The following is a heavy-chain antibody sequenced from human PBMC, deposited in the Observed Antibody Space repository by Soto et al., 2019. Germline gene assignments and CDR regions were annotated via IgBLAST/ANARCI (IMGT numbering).Heavy chain of an antibody. CDR2: ISYDGSNK. D-gene: IGHD2-2*01. J-gene: IGHJ6*03. CDR1: GFTFSSYG. Sequence: QVQLVESGGGVVQPGRSLRLSCAASGFTFSSYGMHWVRQAPGKGLEWVAVISYDGSNKYYADSVKGRFTISRDNSKNTLYLQMKSLRAEETAVYYCAKERGLGYCSSTSCQPYYYMDVWGKGTTVTVSS. CDR3: AKERGLGYCSSTSCQPYYYMDV. V-gene: IGHV3-30*18.